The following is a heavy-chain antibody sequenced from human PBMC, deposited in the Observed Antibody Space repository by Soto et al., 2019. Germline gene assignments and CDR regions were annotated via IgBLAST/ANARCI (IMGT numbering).Heavy chain of an antibody. CDR3: ARDGGASTFDFDS. CDR1: GFTFSDHS. J-gene: IGHJ4*02. D-gene: IGHD3-16*01. CDR2: ITGSGVTM. V-gene: IGHV3-48*04. Sequence: PGVPLRLSCAAPGFTFSDHSLNWIRQAPGKGLEWISYITGSGVTMYADSVKGRFTISRDNAKNSLYLQMDSLRAEDTAVYYCARDGGASTFDFDSWGQGTLVTVSS.